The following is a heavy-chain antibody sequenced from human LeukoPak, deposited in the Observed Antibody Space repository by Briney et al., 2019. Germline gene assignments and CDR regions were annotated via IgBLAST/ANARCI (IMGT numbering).Heavy chain of an antibody. CDR3: ARGVLKGHIVVVTAIPAGAFDI. Sequence: ASVKVSCKASGYTFTSYYMHWVRQAPGQGLEWMGIIKPSGGSTSYAQKFQGRVTMTRDTSTSTVYMELSSLRSEDTAVYYCARGVLKGHIVVVTAIPAGAFDIWGQGTMVTVSS. D-gene: IGHD2-21*02. V-gene: IGHV1-46*01. J-gene: IGHJ3*02. CDR2: IKPSGGST. CDR1: GYTFTSYY.